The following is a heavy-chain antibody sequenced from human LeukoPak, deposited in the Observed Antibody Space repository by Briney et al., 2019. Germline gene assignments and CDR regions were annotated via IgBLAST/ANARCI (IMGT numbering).Heavy chain of an antibody. CDR2: ISSSSSYI. CDR3: ARRGVPGYFDY. CDR1: GFTFSSYS. V-gene: IGHV3-21*01. J-gene: IGHJ4*02. D-gene: IGHD3-10*01. Sequence: GGSLRLSCAASGFTFSSYSMDWVRQAPGKGLEWVSSISSSSSYIYYADSVKGRFTISRDNAKHSLYLQMNSLRAEDTAVYYCARRGVPGYFDYWGQGTLVTVSS.